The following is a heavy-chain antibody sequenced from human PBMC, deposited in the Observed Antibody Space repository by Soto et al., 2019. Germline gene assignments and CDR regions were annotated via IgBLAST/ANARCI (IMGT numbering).Heavy chain of an antibody. CDR3: ARAGRGYCSGGSCYSGLHGMDV. Sequence: QVQLQESGPGLVKPSGTLSLTCAVSGGSISSSNWWSWVRQPPGKGLEWMGEIYHSGSTNYNPSLKSRVTISVDKSKNQFSLKLSSVTAADTAVYYCARAGRGYCSGGSCYSGLHGMDVWGQGTTVTVSS. V-gene: IGHV4-4*02. CDR2: IYHSGST. CDR1: GGSISSSNW. J-gene: IGHJ6*02. D-gene: IGHD2-15*01.